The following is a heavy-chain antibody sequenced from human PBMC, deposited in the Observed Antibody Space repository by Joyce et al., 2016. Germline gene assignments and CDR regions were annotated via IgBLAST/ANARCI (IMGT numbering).Heavy chain of an antibody. V-gene: IGHV1-18*01. CDR3: ARLYVWGNYRYTYYFDF. D-gene: IGHD3-16*02. CDR2: MTNYKGNT. J-gene: IGHJ4*02. Sequence: VRQAPGQGLEWLGWMTNYKGNTNYAQKLQGRVTMTTDTSTSAAYMDLRSLRPDDTAVYYCARLYVWGNYRYTYYFDFWGQGTLVTVSS.